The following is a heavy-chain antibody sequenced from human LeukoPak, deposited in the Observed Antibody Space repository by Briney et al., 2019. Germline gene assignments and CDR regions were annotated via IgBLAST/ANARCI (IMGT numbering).Heavy chain of an antibody. CDR1: GFTFSTYA. CDR2: ISSNGGST. J-gene: IGHJ5*02. Sequence: GGSLRLSCSASGFTFSTYAMHWVRQAPGKGLEYVSAISSNGGSTYYADSVKGRFTISRDNSKNMLYLQMSSLRAEDTAVYYCVKDQNYYGWFDPWGQGTLVTVSS. V-gene: IGHV3-64D*06. D-gene: IGHD3-10*01. CDR3: VKDQNYYGWFDP.